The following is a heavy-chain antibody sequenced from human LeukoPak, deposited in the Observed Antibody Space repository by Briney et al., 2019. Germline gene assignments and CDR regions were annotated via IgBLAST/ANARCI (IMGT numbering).Heavy chain of an antibody. CDR2: ISYDGSNK. D-gene: IGHD6-13*01. CDR3: ARDLLGALAAAGTPLDY. CDR1: GFTFSSYA. V-gene: IGHV3-30-3*01. Sequence: GGSLRLSCAASGFTFSSYAMHWVRQAPGKGLEWVAVISYDGSNKYYADSVKGRFTISRDNSKNTLYLQMNSLRAEDTAVYYCARDLLGALAAAGTPLDYWGQGTLVTVSS. J-gene: IGHJ4*02.